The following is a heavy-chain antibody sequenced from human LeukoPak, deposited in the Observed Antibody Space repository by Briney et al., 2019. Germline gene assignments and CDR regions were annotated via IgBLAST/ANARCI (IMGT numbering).Heavy chain of an antibody. J-gene: IGHJ4*02. D-gene: IGHD5-12*01. CDR1: GYRFTSYC. CDR2: IDPTDSYT. CDR3: ARSPSGRRHFDY. Sequence: GESLKISCKGSGYRFTSYCIIWVRQMPGKGLEWLGRIDPTDSYTNYSPSFQGHVTISVDKSISTAYLQWSSLKASDTAMYYCARSPSGRRHFDYWGQGTLVTVSS. V-gene: IGHV5-10-1*01.